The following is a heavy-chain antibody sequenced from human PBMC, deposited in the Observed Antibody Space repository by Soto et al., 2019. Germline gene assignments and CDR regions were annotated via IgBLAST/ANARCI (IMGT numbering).Heavy chain of an antibody. CDR2: ISSSSSTI. D-gene: IGHD2-2*01. CDR3: ARGGGGLGYCSSTSCYSLDV. V-gene: IGHV3-48*01. CDR1: GFTFSSYS. J-gene: IGHJ6*04. Sequence: EVQLVESGGGLVQPGGSLRLSCAASGFTFSSYSMNWVRQAPGKGLEWVSYISSSSSTIYYADSVKGRFTISRDNAKNSLYLQMNSLRAEDTAVYYCARGGGGLGYCSSTSCYSLDVWGKGTTVTVSS.